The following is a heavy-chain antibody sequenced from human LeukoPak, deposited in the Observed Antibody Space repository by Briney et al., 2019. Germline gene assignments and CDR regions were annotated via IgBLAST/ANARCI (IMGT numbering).Heavy chain of an antibody. CDR3: AKHLRDYYDTNYYYYYMDV. V-gene: IGHV1-2*02. J-gene: IGHJ6*03. CDR1: GYTFTGYY. D-gene: IGHD3-22*01. CDR2: INPNSGGT. Sequence: ASVKVSCKASGYTFTGYYMHWVRQAPGQGLEWMGWINPNSGGTNYAQKFQGRVTMTRDTSISTAYMELSRLRSDDTAVYYCAKHLRDYYDTNYYYYYMDVWGKGTTVTISS.